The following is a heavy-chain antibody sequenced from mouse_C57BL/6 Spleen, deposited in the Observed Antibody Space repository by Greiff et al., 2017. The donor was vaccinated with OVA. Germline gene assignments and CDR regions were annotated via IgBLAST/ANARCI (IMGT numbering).Heavy chain of an antibody. J-gene: IGHJ4*01. CDR2: INPNNGGT. CDR1: GYTFTDYY. Sequence: EVQLQQSGPELVKPGASVKISCKASGYTFTDYYMNWVKQSHGKSLEWIGDINPNNGGTSYNQKFKGKATLTVDKSSSTAYMELRSLTSEDSAVYYCAKGNEGLRRGDYYAMDYWGQGTSVTVSS. D-gene: IGHD2-4*01. CDR3: AKGNEGLRRGDYYAMDY. V-gene: IGHV1-26*01.